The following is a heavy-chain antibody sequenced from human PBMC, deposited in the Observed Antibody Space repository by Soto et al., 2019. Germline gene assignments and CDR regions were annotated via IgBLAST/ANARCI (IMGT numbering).Heavy chain of an antibody. D-gene: IGHD2-8*01. CDR3: AREGGYCTNGVCYTFDY. V-gene: IGHV1-18*01. CDR2: ISAYNGNT. Sequence: QVQLVQSGAEVKKPGASVKVSCKASGYTFTSYGISWVRQAPAQELEWMGWISAYNGNTNYAQKLQGRVTMTTDTPTSTAYMELRSLRSDDTAVYYCAREGGYCTNGVCYTFDYWGQGTLVTVSS. J-gene: IGHJ4*02. CDR1: GYTFTSYG.